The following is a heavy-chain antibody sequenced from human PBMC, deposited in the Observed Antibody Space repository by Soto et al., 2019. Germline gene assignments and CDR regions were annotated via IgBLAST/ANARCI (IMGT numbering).Heavy chain of an antibody. Sequence: EVQLLQSGGGLVQRGGSLRLSCAASGFTFTTYAMAWVRQAPGKGLEWVSSITNSGGSTYYADSVKGRFTISTDNSKNTLHLPMNILIAEHTAVYYCATRIITVTSRDFGYRGQVTLVTVSS. D-gene: IGHD4-17*01. J-gene: IGHJ4*02. CDR3: ATRIITVTSRDFGY. CDR1: GFTFTTYA. CDR2: ITNSGGST. V-gene: IGHV3-23*01.